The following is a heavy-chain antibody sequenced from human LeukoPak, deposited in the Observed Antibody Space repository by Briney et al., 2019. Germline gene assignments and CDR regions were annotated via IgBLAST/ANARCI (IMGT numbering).Heavy chain of an antibody. V-gene: IGHV3-7*01. CDR1: GFTLSAYG. CDR3: ARGKQWLAHYFDY. Sequence: GGSLRLSCAASGFTLSAYGMHWVRQAPGKGLEWVANIKQDGSEKYYVDSVKGRFTISRDNAKNSLYLQMNSLRAEDTAVYYCARGKQWLAHYFDYWGQGTLVTVSS. J-gene: IGHJ4*02. D-gene: IGHD6-19*01. CDR2: IKQDGSEK.